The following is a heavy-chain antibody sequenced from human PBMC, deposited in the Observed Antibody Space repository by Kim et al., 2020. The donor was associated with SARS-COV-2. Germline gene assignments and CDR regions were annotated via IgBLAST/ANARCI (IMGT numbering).Heavy chain of an antibody. CDR3: ARHQRYSCGWCVALYYFHMDV. V-gene: IGHV4-39*01. D-gene: IGHD6-19*01. CDR2: ANYIGNT. Sequence: SETLSLTCTVSGGSLSSSSYYWGWIRQPPGQGLEWIGTANYIGNTNYTPSLQSRVTISADTSQNQFSLKLGSVTAADTAVYSCARHQRYSCGWCVALYYFHMDVWGEGTTVPLPS. CDR1: GGSLSSSSYY. J-gene: IGHJ6*02.